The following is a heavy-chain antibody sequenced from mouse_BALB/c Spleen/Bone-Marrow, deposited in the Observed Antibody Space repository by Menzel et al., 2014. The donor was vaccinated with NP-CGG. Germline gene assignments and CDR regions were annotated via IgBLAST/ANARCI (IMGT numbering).Heavy chain of an antibody. D-gene: IGHD2-3*01. Sequence: VQLQQSGPELVKPGASVKISCKASGYAFSYSWMNWVKQRPGQGLEWIGRIYPGDGDTYYNGKFKGRATLTADKSSSTAYMQLSSLTSVDPAVYFCARSDGYRAMDYWGQGSSVTVSS. CDR2: IYPGDGDT. CDR1: GYAFSYSW. V-gene: IGHV1-82*01. CDR3: ARSDGYRAMDY. J-gene: IGHJ4*01.